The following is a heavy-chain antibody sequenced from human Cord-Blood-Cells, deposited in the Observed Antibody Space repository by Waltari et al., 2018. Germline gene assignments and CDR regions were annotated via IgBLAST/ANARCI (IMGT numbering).Heavy chain of an antibody. J-gene: IGHJ5*02. D-gene: IGHD1-26*01. V-gene: IGHV1-3*01. CDR2: INAGNGNT. CDR3: ARDKVRGGSYNWFDP. CDR1: GYTLTSYA. Sequence: QVQLVQSGAEVKKPGASVKVSCKASGYTLTSYAMHWVRPAPGQRLEWMGWINAGNGNTKYSQKFQGRVTITRDTSASTAYMELSSLRSEDTAVYYCARDKVRGGSYNWFDPWGQGTLVTVSS.